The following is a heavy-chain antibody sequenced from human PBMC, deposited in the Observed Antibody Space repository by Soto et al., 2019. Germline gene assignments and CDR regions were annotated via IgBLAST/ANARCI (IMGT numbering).Heavy chain of an antibody. CDR3: GRDWGTPGRGSAVGYYYHYGMDV. D-gene: IGHD6-19*01. V-gene: IGHV3-7*03. CDR1: GFTFNTYW. Sequence: EVQLVESGGGLVQPGGSLRLSCLASGFTFNTYWMNWVRQAPGRGLEWVANIKDDGSEKNYVDSVKGRFTISRHNAKNSLYLQRNSLRGEDTAVYFCGRDWGTPGRGSAVGYYYHYGMDVWGQGTTVTVSS. J-gene: IGHJ6*02. CDR2: IKDDGSEK.